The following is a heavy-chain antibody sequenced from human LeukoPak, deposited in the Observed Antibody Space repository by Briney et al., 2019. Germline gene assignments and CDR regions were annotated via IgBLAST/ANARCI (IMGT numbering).Heavy chain of an antibody. D-gene: IGHD3-3*01. J-gene: IGHJ6*02. CDR1: GFTFSSYW. CDR2: IKHDGSEK. V-gene: IGHV3-7*01. Sequence: PGGSLRLSCAASGFTFSSYWMSWVRQAPGKGLEWVAIIKHDGSEKYYVDSVKGRFTISRDNAKNSLYLQMNSLRAEDTAVYYCARDRGWYDFWSGYPFGYYYYGMDVWGQGTTVTVSS. CDR3: ARDRGWYDFWSGYPFGYYYYGMDV.